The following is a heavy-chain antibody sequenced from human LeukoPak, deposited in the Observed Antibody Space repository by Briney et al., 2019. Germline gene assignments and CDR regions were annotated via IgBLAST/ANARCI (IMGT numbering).Heavy chain of an antibody. Sequence: GGSLRHSCAASGFTFSSYSMDWVRQAPGKGLEWVSYISSSSSTIYYADSVKGRFTISRDNAKNSLYLQMNSLRAEDTAVYYCARDPVGSMATFDYWGQGTLVTVSS. CDR3: ARDPVGSMATFDY. J-gene: IGHJ4*02. V-gene: IGHV3-48*04. CDR2: ISSSSSTI. D-gene: IGHD2/OR15-2a*01. CDR1: GFTFSSYS.